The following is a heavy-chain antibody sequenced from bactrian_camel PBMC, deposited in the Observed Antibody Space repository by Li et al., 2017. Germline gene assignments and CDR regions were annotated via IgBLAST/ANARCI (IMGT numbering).Heavy chain of an antibody. V-gene: IGHV3S66*01. Sequence: DVQLVESGGGSVQAGGSLRLSCTASGFTFDDSHMGWYRQAPGKECEFVSSISSDRTTYYADSVKGRFTISQDKVKNTVYLEMSPLKPEDTATYYCATVPVGSLCRWENFGYWGQGTQVTVS. CDR3: ATVPVGSLCRWENFGY. CDR1: GFTFDDSH. D-gene: IGHD1*01. J-gene: IGHJ6*01. CDR2: ISSDRTT.